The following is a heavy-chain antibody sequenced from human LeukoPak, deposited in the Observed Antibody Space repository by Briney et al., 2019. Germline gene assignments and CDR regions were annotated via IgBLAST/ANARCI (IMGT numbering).Heavy chain of an antibody. D-gene: IGHD1-1*01. CDR1: GFTVSSNY. Sequence: PGGSLRLSCAASGFTVSSNYMSWVRQAPGKGLEWVSTIRSNRDTTYNADSVKGRFTISRDNSKNTLYLELNSLRVEDTATFYCAKGQELDDGVFDSWGQGTMVTVSS. CDR3: AKGQELDDGVFDS. CDR2: IRSNRDTT. J-gene: IGHJ4*02. V-gene: IGHV3-23*01.